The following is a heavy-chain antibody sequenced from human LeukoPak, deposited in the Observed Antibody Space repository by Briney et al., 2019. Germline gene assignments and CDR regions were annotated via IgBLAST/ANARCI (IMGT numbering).Heavy chain of an antibody. V-gene: IGHV3-23*01. CDR1: GFTFTSYA. CDR3: AKDRSYGPYYFDY. Sequence: PGGSLRLSCAASGFTFTSYAMTWVRQAPGKGLEWVSAISGSGGSTYYADSVKGRFTISRDNSKNTLYLQMNSLRAEDTAVYYCAKDRSYGPYYFDYWGQGTLVTVSS. D-gene: IGHD5-18*01. J-gene: IGHJ4*02. CDR2: ISGSGGST.